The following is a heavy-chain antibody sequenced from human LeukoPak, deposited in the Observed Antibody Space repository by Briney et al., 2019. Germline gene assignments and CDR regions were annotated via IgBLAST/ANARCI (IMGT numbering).Heavy chain of an antibody. CDR3: ARHVRQQLPPKAFDY. Sequence: SETLSLTCTVSGGSISSSSYYWGWIRQPPGKGLEWIGSIYYSGSTYYNPSLKSRVTISVDTSKNQFSLKLASVTRADKAVYYCARHVRQQLPPKAFDYWGQGTLVTVSS. V-gene: IGHV4-39*01. CDR2: IYYSGST. CDR1: GGSISSSSYY. D-gene: IGHD6-13*01. J-gene: IGHJ4*02.